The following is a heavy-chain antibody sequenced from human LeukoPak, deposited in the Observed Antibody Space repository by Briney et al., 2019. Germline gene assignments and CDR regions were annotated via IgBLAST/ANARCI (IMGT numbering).Heavy chain of an antibody. CDR1: GYSFTSHY. D-gene: IGHD1-1*01. V-gene: IGHV1-46*01. J-gene: IGHJ6*03. Sequence: GASVKVSCKASGYSFTSHYMHWVRQAPGQGLEWLGLINPSGSSTLYAQKFQGRVTMTRDMSTTTDYMEMSSLRAEDTAVYYCARVPSWKGYMDVWGKGTTVTVSS. CDR2: INPSGSST. CDR3: ARVPSWKGYMDV.